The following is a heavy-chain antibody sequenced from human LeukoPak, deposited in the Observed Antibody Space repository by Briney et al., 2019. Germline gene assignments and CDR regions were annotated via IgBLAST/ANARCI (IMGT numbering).Heavy chain of an antibody. Sequence: SETLSLTCAVYGGSFSGYYWSWIRQPPGKGLEWIGEINHSGSTNYNLSLKSRVTISVDTSKNQFSLKLSSVTAADTAVYYCARHFAQLLWFGDLRASYFDYWGQGTLVTVSS. CDR1: GGSFSGYY. J-gene: IGHJ4*02. CDR2: INHSGST. CDR3: ARHFAQLLWFGDLRASYFDY. V-gene: IGHV4-34*01. D-gene: IGHD3-10*01.